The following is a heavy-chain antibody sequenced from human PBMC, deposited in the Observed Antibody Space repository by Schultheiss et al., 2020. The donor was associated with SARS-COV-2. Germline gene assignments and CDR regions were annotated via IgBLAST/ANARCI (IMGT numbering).Heavy chain of an antibody. J-gene: IGHJ6*02. Sequence: GSLRLSCTVSGGSISSSSYYWSWIRQHPGKGLEWIGYIYYSGSTYYNPSVKSRVTISVDTSKNQFSLKLSSVTAADTAVYYCARHEGGYYDILTGPYYYYGMDVWGQGTTVTVSS. CDR1: GGSISSSSYY. CDR2: IYYSGST. D-gene: IGHD3-9*01. V-gene: IGHV4-39*01. CDR3: ARHEGGYYDILTGPYYYYGMDV.